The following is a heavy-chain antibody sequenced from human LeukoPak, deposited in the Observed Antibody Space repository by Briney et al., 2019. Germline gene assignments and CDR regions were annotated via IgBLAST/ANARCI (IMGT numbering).Heavy chain of an antibody. CDR2: IIPILGIA. J-gene: IGHJ4*02. Sequence: SVKVSCKASGGTFSSYTISWVRQAPGQGLEWMGRIIPILGIANYAQKFQSRVTITADTSTDTAYMELSSLRSEDTAVYYCATAPPNWNYENYFDYWGQGTLVTVSS. CDR3: ATAPPNWNYENYFDY. CDR1: GGTFSSYT. D-gene: IGHD1-7*01. V-gene: IGHV1-69*02.